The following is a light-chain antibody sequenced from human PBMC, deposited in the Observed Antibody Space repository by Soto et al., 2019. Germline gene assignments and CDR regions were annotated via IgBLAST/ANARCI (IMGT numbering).Light chain of an antibody. CDR1: QSVSSH. CDR3: QQYGNSPPLT. CDR2: GAS. V-gene: IGKV3-20*01. Sequence: EIVLTQSPGTLSLSPGERATLSCRASQSVSSHLAWYQQRPGQAPRLLIYGASSRATGIPDRFSGSGSGTDFTLTISRLEPEDFELYYCQQYGNSPPLTFGGGTRLEIK. J-gene: IGKJ5*01.